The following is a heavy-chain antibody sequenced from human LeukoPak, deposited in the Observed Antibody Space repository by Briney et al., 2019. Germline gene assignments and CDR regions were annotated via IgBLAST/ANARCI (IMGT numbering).Heavy chain of an antibody. D-gene: IGHD6-13*01. CDR3: ARDRSSSRYANYFDY. CDR1: GFTFSSYE. CDR2: ISSSGSTI. J-gene: IGHJ4*02. Sequence: PGGSLRLSCAASGFTFSSYEMNWVRQAPGKGLEWVSYISSSGSTIYYADSVKGRFTISRDNAKNSLYLQMNSLRAEDTAVYYCARDRSSSRYANYFDYWGQGTLVTVSS. V-gene: IGHV3-48*03.